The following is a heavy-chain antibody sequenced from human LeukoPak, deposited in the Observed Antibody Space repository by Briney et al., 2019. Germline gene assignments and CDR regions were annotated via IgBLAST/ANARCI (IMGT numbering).Heavy chain of an antibody. CDR3: ARSIAAAGTLVFSYFDY. J-gene: IGHJ4*02. Sequence: PSETLSLTCTVSGGSISSYYWSWIRQPPGKGLEWIGYIYYSGSTNYNPSLKSRVTISVDTSKNQFSLKLSSVTAADTAVYYCARSIAAAGTLVFSYFDYWGQGTLVTVSS. CDR1: GGSISSYY. CDR2: IYYSGST. V-gene: IGHV4-59*12. D-gene: IGHD6-13*01.